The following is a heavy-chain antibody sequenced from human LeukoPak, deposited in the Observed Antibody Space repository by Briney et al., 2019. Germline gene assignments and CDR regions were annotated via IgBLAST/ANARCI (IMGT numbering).Heavy chain of an antibody. J-gene: IGHJ4*02. CDR1: GFTFSSYS. CDR3: ARGNRWVDY. CDR2: ISSSSSTI. Sequence: PGGSLRLSCAASGFTFSSYSMNWVRQAPGKGLEWVSYISSSSSTIYYADSVKGRFTISRDNAKNSLYLQMNSLRAEDTAVYYCARGNRWVDYWGQGTLVTVSS. D-gene: IGHD1-14*01. V-gene: IGHV3-48*04.